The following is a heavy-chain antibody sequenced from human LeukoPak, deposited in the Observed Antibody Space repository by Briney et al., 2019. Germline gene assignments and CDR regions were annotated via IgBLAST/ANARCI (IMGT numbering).Heavy chain of an antibody. V-gene: IGHV3-21*01. CDR1: GFTFSSYW. D-gene: IGHD3-10*01. CDR3: ARRRITMVRGIDY. J-gene: IGHJ4*02. CDR2: ISSSSSYI. Sequence: GGSLRLSCAASGFTFSSYWMHWVRQAPGKGLEWVSSISSSSSYIYYADSVKGRFTISRDNAKNSLYLQMNSLRAEDTAVYYCARRRITMVRGIDYWGQGTLVTVSS.